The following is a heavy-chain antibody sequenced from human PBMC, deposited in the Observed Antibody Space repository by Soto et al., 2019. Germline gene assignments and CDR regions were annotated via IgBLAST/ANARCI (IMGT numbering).Heavy chain of an antibody. CDR2: INPNSGGT. Sequence: GASVKVSCKASGYTFTGYYMHWVRQAPGQGLEWMGWINPNSGGTNYAQKFQGRVTTTRDTSISTAYMELSRLRSDDTAVYYCARVRKWSSRPIDYWGQGTQVTVSS. V-gene: IGHV1-2*02. D-gene: IGHD2-2*01. J-gene: IGHJ4*02. CDR1: GYTFTGYY. CDR3: ARVRKWSSRPIDY.